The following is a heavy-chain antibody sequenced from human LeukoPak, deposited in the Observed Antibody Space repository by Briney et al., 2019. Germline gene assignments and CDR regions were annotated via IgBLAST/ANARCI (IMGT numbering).Heavy chain of an antibody. V-gene: IGHV4-38-2*01. CDR2: IYRSYRSGSGST. CDR3: VSQVVPAAIPDAFDI. Sequence: SETLSLTCAVSGYSISTGYYWGWIRQPPGKGLEFLASIYRSYRSGSGSTYYNPSLSSRITISLDASKNQFSLELNSVTAADTAVYYCVSQVVPAAIPDAFDIWGQGTVVTVSS. D-gene: IGHD2-2*01. CDR1: GYSISTGYY. J-gene: IGHJ3*02.